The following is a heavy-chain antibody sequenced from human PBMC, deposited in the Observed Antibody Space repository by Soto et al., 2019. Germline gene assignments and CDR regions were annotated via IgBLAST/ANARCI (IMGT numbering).Heavy chain of an antibody. Sequence: RVSYAASGFTFISYWMSWILQETGKGLEWVANIKQDGSEKYYVDSVKGRFTISRDNAKNSPYLQMNSLRAEDTAVYYCARDRHNGAARPFPDYYYYSYMDVWGKGTTVTVSS. V-gene: IGHV3-7*01. D-gene: IGHD6-6*01. J-gene: IGHJ6*03. CDR2: IKQDGSEK. CDR3: ARDRHNGAARPFPDYYYYSYMDV. CDR1: GFTFISYW.